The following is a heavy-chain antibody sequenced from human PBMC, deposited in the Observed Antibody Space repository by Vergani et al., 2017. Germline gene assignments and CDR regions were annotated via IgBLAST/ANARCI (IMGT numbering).Heavy chain of an antibody. CDR2: IYTSGST. CDR1: GGSISSGSYY. D-gene: IGHD1-1*01. CDR3: ARNNWNRDSLDY. V-gene: IGHV4-61*02. Sequence: QVKLQESGPGLVKPSQTLSLTCTVSGGSISSGSYYWSWIRQPAGKGLEWIGRIYTSGSTNYNPSLKSRVTMSVDTSKNQFSLKLSSVTAADTAVYYCARNNWNRDSLDYWGQGTLVTVSS. J-gene: IGHJ4*02.